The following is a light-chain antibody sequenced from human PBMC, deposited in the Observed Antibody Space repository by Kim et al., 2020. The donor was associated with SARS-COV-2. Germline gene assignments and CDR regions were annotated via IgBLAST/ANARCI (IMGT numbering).Light chain of an antibody. V-gene: IGKV3D-7*01. Sequence: EIVLTQSPATLSLSPGERATLSCRASQSVSSSYFSWYRQKPGQAPRLLMSGASTRATGIPARFGGSGSGTDFTLIISSLQPEDAGIYFCHQDFILPWTFGQGTKVDIK. CDR1: QSVSSSY. J-gene: IGKJ1*01. CDR3: HQDFILPWT. CDR2: GAS.